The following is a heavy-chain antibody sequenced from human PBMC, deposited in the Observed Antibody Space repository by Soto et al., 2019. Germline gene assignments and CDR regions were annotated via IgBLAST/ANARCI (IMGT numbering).Heavy chain of an antibody. J-gene: IGHJ3*02. Sequence: ASETLSLTCTVSGGSISRYYWSWIRQPPGKGLEWIGYISYSGSTNYNPSLKSRVTTSVDTSKNQFSLKLTSVTAADTAVYYCARDLDPDAFDIWGQGTMVTVSS. CDR2: ISYSGST. CDR1: GGSISRYY. CDR3: ARDLDPDAFDI. V-gene: IGHV4-59*01.